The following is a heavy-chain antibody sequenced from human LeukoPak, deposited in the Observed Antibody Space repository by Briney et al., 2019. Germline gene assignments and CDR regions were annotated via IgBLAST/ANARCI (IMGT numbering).Heavy chain of an antibody. D-gene: IGHD5-18*01. CDR1: GDSVSSTSAA. Sequence: SQTLSLTCAISGDSVSSTSAAWNWIRQSPSRGLEWLGRTYYRSKWYNDYAVSVKSRIIVNPDTSKNQFSLQLTSVTPEDTAVYFCARYSHDVPPSWGQGSQVTVTS. CDR3: ARYSHDVPPS. J-gene: IGHJ5*02. CDR2: TYYRSKWYN. V-gene: IGHV6-1*01.